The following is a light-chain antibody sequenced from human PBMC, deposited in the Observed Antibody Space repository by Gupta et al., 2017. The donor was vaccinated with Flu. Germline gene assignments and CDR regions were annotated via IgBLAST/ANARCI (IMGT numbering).Light chain of an antibody. CDR2: EVT. V-gene: IGLV2-8*01. CDR3: SSFGGNNPYLV. CDR1: SSNIGGYNY. Sequence: QSALTQPPSASGSPGQSVTISCTGTSSNIGGYNYVSWYQQHPGKAPKLMIFEVTKRPSGVPDRFSGPKSGNTASLTVSRLQAEDEAEYYCSSFGGNNPYLVFGGGTKLTVL. J-gene: IGLJ2*01.